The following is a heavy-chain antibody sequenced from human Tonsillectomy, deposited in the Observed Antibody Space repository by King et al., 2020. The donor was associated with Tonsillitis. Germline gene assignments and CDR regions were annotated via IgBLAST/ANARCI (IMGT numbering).Heavy chain of an antibody. V-gene: IGHV4-30-4*07. CDR2: ISYTGTT. CDR1: GGSINGGGYS. CDR3: AGATRGDWNIGKLDS. J-gene: IGHJ4*02. Sequence: VQLQESGPGLVKPSQTLSLTCAVSGGSINGGGYSWSWIRQPPGKGLECLGYISYTGTTYYNPSLESRVTISVDTSKDQFSLRLTSVTAADTAVSYCAGATRGDWNIGKLDSWGQRPLVTVPS. D-gene: IGHD1/OR15-1a*01.